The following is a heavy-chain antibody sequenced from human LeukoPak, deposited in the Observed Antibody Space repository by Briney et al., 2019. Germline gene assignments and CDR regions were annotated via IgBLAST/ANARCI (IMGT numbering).Heavy chain of an antibody. CDR2: INPSGGST. CDR3: ARAGSDGFEYSSGFDP. Sequence: GASVKVSCKASGYTFTSYYMHWVRQAPGQGLEWMGIINPSGGSTSYAQKFQGRVTMTRDTSTSTVYMELSSLRSEDTAVYYCARAGSDGFEYSSGFDPWGQGTLVTVSS. J-gene: IGHJ5*02. D-gene: IGHD6-19*01. V-gene: IGHV1-46*01. CDR1: GYTFTSYY.